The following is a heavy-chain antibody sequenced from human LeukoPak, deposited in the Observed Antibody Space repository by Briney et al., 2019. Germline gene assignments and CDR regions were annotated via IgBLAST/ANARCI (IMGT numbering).Heavy chain of an antibody. CDR3: AKDGYTYGYVDY. J-gene: IGHJ4*02. CDR1: GFTFSSYA. Sequence: GGSLRLSCAASGFTFSSYAMNWVRQAPGKGLEWVSGISDSGYNTYYANSVKGRFTISRDNSRNTLSLQMNSLRADDTAVYYCAKDGYTYGYVDYWGQGTLVTVSS. CDR2: ISDSGYNT. V-gene: IGHV3-23*01. D-gene: IGHD5-18*01.